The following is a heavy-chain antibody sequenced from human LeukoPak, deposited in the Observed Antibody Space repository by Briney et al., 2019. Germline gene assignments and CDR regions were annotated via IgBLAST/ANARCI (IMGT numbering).Heavy chain of an antibody. D-gene: IGHD6-19*01. Sequence: ASVKVSCRASGYTFTDYYIFWVRQAPGQGLEWMGWINCNNGGTQYAEKFQGRVTMTRDTSISTAYMELSRLRSDDTAVYYCAIPRSSGWYDYWGQGTLVTVSS. CDR1: GYTFTDYY. V-gene: IGHV1-2*02. CDR3: AIPRSSGWYDY. J-gene: IGHJ4*02. CDR2: INCNNGGT.